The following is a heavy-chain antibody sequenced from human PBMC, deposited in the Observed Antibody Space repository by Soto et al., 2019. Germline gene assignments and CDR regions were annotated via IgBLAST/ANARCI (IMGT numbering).Heavy chain of an antibody. D-gene: IGHD2-15*01. CDR2: IYHSGST. V-gene: IGHV4-30-2*01. CDR3: ARVLRCSGGTCYPTGGWFDP. CDR1: GDSISRGGYS. Sequence: TLSLTCAVSGDSISRGGYSWSWIRQPPGKGLELIGYIYHSGSTYYNPSVKSRVTISVDRSKNQLFLTLSSVTAADTAVYYCARVLRCSGGTCYPTGGWFDPWGQGSLVTVSS. J-gene: IGHJ5*02.